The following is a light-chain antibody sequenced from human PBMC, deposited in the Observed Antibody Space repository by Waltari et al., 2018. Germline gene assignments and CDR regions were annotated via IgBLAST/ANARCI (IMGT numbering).Light chain of an antibody. CDR1: NSVVGSYDA. V-gene: IGLV2-23*02. CDR3: CSYAGSSTFDWV. Sequence: QSALTQPASVSASPGQSITISRTGTNSVVGSYDALSWYQQPPGKAPKVMFSGVSKRPSGVSNRFSGSKSGNTASLTISGLQAEDEADYYCCSYAGSSTFDWVFGGGTKLTVL. CDR2: GVS. J-gene: IGLJ3*02.